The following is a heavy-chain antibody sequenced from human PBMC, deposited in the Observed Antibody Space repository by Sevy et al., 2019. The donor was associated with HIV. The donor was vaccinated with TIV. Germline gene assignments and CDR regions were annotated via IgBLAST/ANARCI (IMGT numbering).Heavy chain of an antibody. Sequence: GGSLRLSCAASGFTFGDYGLSWVRQHPGEGLEWVSGINWDGGRTDYLDSVKGRFTISRDNGKKSLYLQMNSLRVEDTALYYCARAEKGRGDYSSRVAYDIWGQGTMVTVSS. J-gene: IGHJ3*02. V-gene: IGHV3-20*04. D-gene: IGHD2-21*01. CDR2: INWDGGRT. CDR1: GFTFGDYG. CDR3: ARAEKGRGDYSSRVAYDI.